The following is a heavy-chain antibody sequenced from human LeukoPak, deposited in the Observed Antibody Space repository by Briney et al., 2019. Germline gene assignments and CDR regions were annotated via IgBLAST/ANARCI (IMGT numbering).Heavy chain of an antibody. V-gene: IGHV1-24*01. CDR3: ATIRTGVNT. CDR1: GYSLTELS. CDR2: FDPEDGEI. D-gene: IGHD2-8*02. Sequence: ASVKVSCKVSGYSLTELSMHCVRQAPGKGLEWMGAFDPEDGEIIYTQTFQGRVTMTEDTSSDTAYMDLSSVRSEDTAVYYCATIRTGVNTWGQGTLVTVSS. J-gene: IGHJ5*02.